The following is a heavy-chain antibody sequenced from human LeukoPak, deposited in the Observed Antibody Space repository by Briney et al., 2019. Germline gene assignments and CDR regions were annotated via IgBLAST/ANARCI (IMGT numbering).Heavy chain of an antibody. D-gene: IGHD6-19*01. J-gene: IGHJ6*03. CDR3: ARAYIAVGYMDV. V-gene: IGHV1-2*02. CDR1: GYTFTGHY. CDR2: INPNSGGT. Sequence: ASVKVSCKASGYTFTGHYMHWVRQAPGQGLEWMGWINPNSGGTNYAQKFQGRVTMTRDTSISTAYMELSRLRSDDTAVYYCARAYIAVGYMDVWGKGTTVTVSS.